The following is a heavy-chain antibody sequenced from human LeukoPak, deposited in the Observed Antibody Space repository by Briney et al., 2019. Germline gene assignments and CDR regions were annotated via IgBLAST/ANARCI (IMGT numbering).Heavy chain of an antibody. CDR1: GFVFSSYA. Sequence: GGSLRLSCAASGFVFSSYAMHWVRQAPGKGLEWVAFTSNDESEKAFADSVKGRFTISRDNSKKTLYLHMNSLRPEDTAVYHCARGYSSNWPYFDYWGQGSLVVVSS. J-gene: IGHJ4*02. D-gene: IGHD6-13*01. V-gene: IGHV3-30*04. CDR2: TSNDESEK. CDR3: ARGYSSNWPYFDY.